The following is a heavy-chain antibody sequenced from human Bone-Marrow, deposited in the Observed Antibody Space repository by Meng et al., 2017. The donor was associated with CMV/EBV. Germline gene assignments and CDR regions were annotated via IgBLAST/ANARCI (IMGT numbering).Heavy chain of an antibody. D-gene: IGHD6-19*01. CDR2: IIPIFGTA. J-gene: IGHJ4*02. V-gene: IGHV1-69*12. CDR1: GVTFRSDA. CDR3: ASPIAVAGYYFDY. Sequence: VRLVPCGAEVKNPGSSGQVSCKASGVTFRSDAISGVRQAPGQGLEWMGGIIPIFGTANYAQKFQGRVTITADESTSTAYMELSSLRSEDTAVYYCASPIAVAGYYFDYWGQGTLVTVSS.